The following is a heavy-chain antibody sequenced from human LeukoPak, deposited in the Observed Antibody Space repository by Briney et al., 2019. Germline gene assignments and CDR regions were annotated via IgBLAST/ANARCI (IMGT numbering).Heavy chain of an antibody. J-gene: IGHJ4*02. CDR2: ISSSSSYI. D-gene: IGHD5-12*01. CDR3: ARSQRYSGYDFDY. CDR1: GFTFSSYS. V-gene: IGHV3-21*01. Sequence: PGGSLRLSCAASGFTFSSYSMNWVRQAPGKGLEWVSSISSSSSYIYYADSVKGRFTISRDNAKNSLYLQMNSLRAEDTAVYYCARSQRYSGYDFDYWGQGTLVTVSS.